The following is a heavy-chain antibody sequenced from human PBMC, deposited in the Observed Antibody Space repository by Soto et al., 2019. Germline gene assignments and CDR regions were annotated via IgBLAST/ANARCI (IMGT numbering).Heavy chain of an antibody. CDR2: IHYSGST. D-gene: IGHD2-21*01. V-gene: IGHV4-61*01. CDR3: TRGGDAYKNGH. CDR1: GGSVKNGTDY. J-gene: IGHJ4*02. Sequence: SQTLSLTCTVPGGSVKNGTDYWSWIRQPQGKGLEWIGFIHYSGSTNYNPSLKSRVTMSVDTSKNQFSLKLTSVNAADTAVYYCTRGGDAYKNGHWRQGTLVTVSS.